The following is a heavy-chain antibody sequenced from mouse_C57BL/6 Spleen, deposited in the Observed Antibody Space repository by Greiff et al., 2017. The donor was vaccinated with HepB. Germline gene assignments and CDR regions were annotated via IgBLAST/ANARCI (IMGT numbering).Heavy chain of an antibody. V-gene: IGHV5-4*01. CDR2: ISDGGSYT. D-gene: IGHD4-1*01. J-gene: IGHJ2*01. CDR3: ARDTNWDPYYFDY. CDR1: GFTFSSYA. Sequence: EVKVVESGGGLVKPGGSLKLSCAASGFTFSSYAMSWVRQTPEKRLEWVATISDGGSYTYYPDNVKGRFTISRDNAKNNLYLQMSHLKSEDTAMYYCARDTNWDPYYFDYWGQGTTLTVSS.